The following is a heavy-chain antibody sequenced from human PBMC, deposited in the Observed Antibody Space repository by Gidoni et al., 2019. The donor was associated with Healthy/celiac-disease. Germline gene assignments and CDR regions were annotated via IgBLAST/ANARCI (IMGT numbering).Heavy chain of an antibody. CDR1: AFTFRSYA. D-gene: IGHD6-13*01. CDR3: ARGGGHIADRPFDY. Sequence: EVQLVESGEGLVQPGGSLRLSCAASAFTFRSYAMHWVRQAPGKGLEYVSAISSNGGSTYYADSVKGRFTISRDNSKNTLYLQMGSLRAEDMAVYYCARGGGHIADRPFDYWGQGTLVTVSS. J-gene: IGHJ4*02. V-gene: IGHV3-64*02. CDR2: ISSNGGST.